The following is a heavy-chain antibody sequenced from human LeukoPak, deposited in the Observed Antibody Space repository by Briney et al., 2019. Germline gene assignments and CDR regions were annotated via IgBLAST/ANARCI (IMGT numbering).Heavy chain of an antibody. Sequence: SETLSLTCAVYGGSFSGYYWSWIRQPPGKGLEWIGEINHIGSTNYNPSLKSRVTISVDTSKKQLSLKLNSVTAADTAIYYCASGPEGTDYWGQGTLVTVSS. CDR3: ASGPEGTDY. V-gene: IGHV4-34*01. D-gene: IGHD1-1*01. CDR2: INHIGST. J-gene: IGHJ4*02. CDR1: GGSFSGYY.